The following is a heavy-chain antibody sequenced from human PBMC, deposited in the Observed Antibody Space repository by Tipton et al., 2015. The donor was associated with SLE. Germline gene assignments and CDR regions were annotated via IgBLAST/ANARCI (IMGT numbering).Heavy chain of an antibody. CDR2: ISGSGVNT. Sequence: GSLRLSCAASGFKFNDNDMDWVRQAPGKGLEWVSLISGSGVNTAYADSVKGRFTISRDNPKNSLYLQMNSLRADDTAVYYCAKGEFDLWGQGTLVTVSS. CDR1: GFKFNDND. J-gene: IGHJ5*02. CDR3: AKGEFDL. V-gene: IGHV3-23*01.